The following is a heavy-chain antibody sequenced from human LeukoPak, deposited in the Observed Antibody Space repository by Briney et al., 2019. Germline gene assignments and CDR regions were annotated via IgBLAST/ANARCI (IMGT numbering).Heavy chain of an antibody. J-gene: IGHJ4*02. V-gene: IGHV4-4*08. CDR2: IYDSGST. Sequence: NPSETLSLTCTVSGGSISSYYWSWIRQPPGKGLEWIGYIYDSGSTYYNPSLKSRVTISVDTSKNQFSLKLSSVTAADTAVYYCASRFDWPYYFDYWGQGTLVTVSS. D-gene: IGHD3-9*01. CDR1: GGSISSYY. CDR3: ASRFDWPYYFDY.